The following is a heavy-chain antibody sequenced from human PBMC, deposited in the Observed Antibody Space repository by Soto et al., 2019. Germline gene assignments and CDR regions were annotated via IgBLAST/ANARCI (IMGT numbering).Heavy chain of an antibody. Sequence: QVQLQESGPGLVKPSETLSLTCTVSGGSVSSGSYYWSWIRQPPGKGLEGIGYIYYSGSTTYNPSLKSRVTITVDTSKNQFSLKLSSVTAADTAVYYCARTLWVPAAMGWFDPWGQGTLVTVSS. V-gene: IGHV4-61*01. CDR3: ARTLWVPAAMGWFDP. D-gene: IGHD2-2*01. CDR1: GGSVSSGSYY. J-gene: IGHJ5*02. CDR2: IYYSGST.